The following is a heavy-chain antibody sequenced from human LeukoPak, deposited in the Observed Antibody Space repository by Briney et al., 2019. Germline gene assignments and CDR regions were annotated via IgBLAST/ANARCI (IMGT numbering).Heavy chain of an antibody. CDR3: ARVFSRGGYYYDSSGYGDAFDI. Sequence: GSSVNVSCKASGGTFSSYAISWVRQAPGQGLEWMGRIIAIFGTANYAQKFQGRVTITADKSTSTAYMELSSLRSEDTAVYYCARVFSRGGYYYDSSGYGDAFDIWGQGTMVTVSS. CDR2: IIAIFGTA. V-gene: IGHV1-69*06. J-gene: IGHJ3*02. D-gene: IGHD3-22*01. CDR1: GGTFSSYA.